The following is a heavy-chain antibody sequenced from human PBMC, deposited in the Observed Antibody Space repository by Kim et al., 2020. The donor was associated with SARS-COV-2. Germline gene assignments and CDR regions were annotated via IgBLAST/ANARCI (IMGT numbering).Heavy chain of an antibody. CDR3: AKVRESSSLYHLEV. D-gene: IGHD6-13*01. J-gene: IGHJ6*02. Sequence: YGDSGRGRFTISRDNSKNTLYLQMNSLRPDDTGLYYCAKVRESSSLYHLEVWGPGTTVTVSS. V-gene: IGHV3-30*02.